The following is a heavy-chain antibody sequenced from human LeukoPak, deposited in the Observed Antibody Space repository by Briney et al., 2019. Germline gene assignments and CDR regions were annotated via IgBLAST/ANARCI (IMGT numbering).Heavy chain of an antibody. D-gene: IGHD6-13*01. CDR3: ARVVAAAGYPV. V-gene: IGHV3-7*02. CDR2: IKQDGSEK. J-gene: IGHJ4*02. CDR1: GFTFSTYW. Sequence: GGSLRLSCAASGFTFSTYWMSWVRQAPGKGLEWLANIKQDGSEKYCVDSVKGRFTISRDNAKNSLYLQMNSLRDEDTAVYYCARVVAAAGYPVWGQGTLVTVSS.